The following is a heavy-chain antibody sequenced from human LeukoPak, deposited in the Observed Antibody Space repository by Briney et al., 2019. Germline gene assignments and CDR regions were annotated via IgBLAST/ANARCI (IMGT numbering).Heavy chain of an antibody. D-gene: IGHD3-3*01. CDR2: ISGSGGST. Sequence: PGGSLRLSCAASGFTFSSYAMSWVRQAPGKGLEWFSAISGSGGSTYYADSVKGRFTISRDNSKNTLYLQMNSLRAEDTAVYYCAKGYTYYDFWSGLYGMDVWGQGTTVTVSS. J-gene: IGHJ6*02. CDR1: GFTFSSYA. V-gene: IGHV3-23*01. CDR3: AKGYTYYDFWSGLYGMDV.